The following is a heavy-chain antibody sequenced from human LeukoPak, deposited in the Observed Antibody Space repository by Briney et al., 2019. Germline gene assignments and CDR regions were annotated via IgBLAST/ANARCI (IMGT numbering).Heavy chain of an antibody. CDR1: GFTFNSYA. V-gene: IGHV3-23*01. Sequence: GGFLRLSCAASGFTFNSYAMTWVRQAPGKGLEWVSAVSGSGGSTYYPDSVEGRFTISRDNSKDTLYLQINSLRVEDTAVYFCAKLGYYDFWSNYLVFDNWGQGTLVTVSS. J-gene: IGHJ4*02. D-gene: IGHD3-3*01. CDR2: VSGSGGST. CDR3: AKLGYYDFWSNYLVFDN.